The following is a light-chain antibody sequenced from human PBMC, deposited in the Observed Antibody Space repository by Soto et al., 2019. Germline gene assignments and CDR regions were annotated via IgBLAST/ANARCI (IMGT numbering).Light chain of an antibody. CDR2: SAS. CDR3: QQSYSTFTWT. CDR1: QSINNW. J-gene: IGKJ1*01. Sequence: ASVGDRVTVPCRASQSINNWLAWYQQKPGKAPSLLIYSASTLQNGVPSRFSGSGSGTEFTLTISSLQPEDFATYYCQQSYSTFTWTFGQGTKVDIK. V-gene: IGKV1-12*01.